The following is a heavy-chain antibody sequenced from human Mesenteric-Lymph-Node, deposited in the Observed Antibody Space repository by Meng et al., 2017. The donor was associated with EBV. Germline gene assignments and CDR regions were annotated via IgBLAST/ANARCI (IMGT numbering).Heavy chain of an antibody. V-gene: IGHV1-18*01. J-gene: IGHJ4*02. Sequence: QVQLVQSGAAVEKPGAPVKVTCNSSGYSFTNSAMDGGRQAPGPGIEWMGLIIIYNDNTNHSKQLLSRVPTTTDTSTNTADIVMRSLRSPDTTVYYCATGLLFGGEISGWGQGTLVTVSS. CDR2: IIIYNDNT. CDR3: ATGLLFGGEISG. D-gene: IGHD3-16*02. CDR1: GYSFTNSA.